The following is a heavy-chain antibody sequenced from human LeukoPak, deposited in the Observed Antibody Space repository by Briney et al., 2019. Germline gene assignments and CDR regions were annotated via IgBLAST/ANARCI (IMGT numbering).Heavy chain of an antibody. CDR2: IWYDGSNR. Sequence: GRSLRLSCAASGFTFSNYGMHWVRQAPGKGLEWVAVIWYDGSNRYYADSVKGRFTISRDNSKNTLYLQMNSLRAEDTAVYYFAKDIQEYSSGWYVDYWGQGTLVTVSS. D-gene: IGHD6-19*01. J-gene: IGHJ4*02. CDR3: AKDIQEYSSGWYVDY. V-gene: IGHV3-33*06. CDR1: GFTFSNYG.